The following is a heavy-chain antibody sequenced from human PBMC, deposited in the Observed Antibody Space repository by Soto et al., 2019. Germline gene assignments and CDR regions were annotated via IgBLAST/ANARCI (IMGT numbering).Heavy chain of an antibody. CDR1: GYTFTSYG. J-gene: IGHJ6*02. V-gene: IGHV1-18*01. CDR3: ARGIAAADTFYPYGMDV. Sequence: QVQLVQSGAEVKKPGASVKVSCTASGYTFTSYGISWVRQAPGQGRERMGWISAYNGNTNYAQKLQGRVTMTTDTATSTAYMELRSLRFDDTAGYYCARGIAAADTFYPYGMDVWGQGTTVTVSS. CDR2: ISAYNGNT. D-gene: IGHD6-13*01.